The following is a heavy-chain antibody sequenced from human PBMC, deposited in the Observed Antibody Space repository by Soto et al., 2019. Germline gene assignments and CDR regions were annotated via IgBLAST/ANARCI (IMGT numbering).Heavy chain of an antibody. CDR2: ISYDGSNK. J-gene: IGHJ4*02. CDR1: GFTFSSYA. D-gene: IGHD2-2*01. V-gene: IGHV3-30-3*01. CDR3: ARGGQLLVPAAQRY. Sequence: QVQLVESGGGVVQPGRSLRLSCAASGFTFSSYAMHWVRQAPGKGLEWVAVISYDGSNKYYADSVKGRFTISRDNSKNTLYLQMNSMRAEDTAVYYCARGGQLLVPAAQRYWGQGTLVTVSS.